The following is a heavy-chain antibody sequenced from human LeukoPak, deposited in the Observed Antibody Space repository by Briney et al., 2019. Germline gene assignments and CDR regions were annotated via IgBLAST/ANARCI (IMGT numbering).Heavy chain of an antibody. CDR2: ISSSSSYI. Sequence: GGSLRLSCAASGFTFSSYSMNWVRQAPGKGLEWVSSISSSSSYIYYADSVKGRFTISRDNAKNSLYLQMNSLRAEDTAVYYCARDLPKYYYGSGSSNWFDPWGQGTLVTVSS. CDR3: ARDLPKYYYGSGSSNWFDP. CDR1: GFTFSSYS. J-gene: IGHJ5*02. V-gene: IGHV3-21*01. D-gene: IGHD3-10*01.